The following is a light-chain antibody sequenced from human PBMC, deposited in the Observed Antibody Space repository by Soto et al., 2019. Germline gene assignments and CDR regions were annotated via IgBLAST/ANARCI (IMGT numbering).Light chain of an antibody. CDR1: QGISSY. CDR3: HQLNTYPFT. Sequence: DIQLTQSPSFLSASVGDRVTITCRASQGISSYLAWYQEKPGKAPKLLIYAASTLQSGVPSRFSGSGSGTEFTLTISSLKPEDFATYYCHQLNTYPFTFGPGTKVDIK. V-gene: IGKV1-9*01. CDR2: AAS. J-gene: IGKJ3*01.